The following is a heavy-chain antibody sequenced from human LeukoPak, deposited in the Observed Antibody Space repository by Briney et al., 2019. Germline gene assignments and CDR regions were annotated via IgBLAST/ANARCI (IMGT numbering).Heavy chain of an antibody. CDR3: ARDYDRTSRAFDI. CDR1: GFTFSTYS. J-gene: IGHJ3*02. D-gene: IGHD3-22*01. Sequence: GGSLRLSCAASGFTFSTYSMIWVRQAPGKGLEWVSYISSRSTTIYYADSVKGRFTISRDFAKNSLYLQMNSLRDEDTAVYYCARDYDRTSRAFDIWGQGTMVTVSS. V-gene: IGHV3-48*02. CDR2: ISSRSTTI.